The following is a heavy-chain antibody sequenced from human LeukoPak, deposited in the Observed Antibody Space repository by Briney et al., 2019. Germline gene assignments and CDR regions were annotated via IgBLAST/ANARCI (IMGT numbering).Heavy chain of an antibody. D-gene: IGHD3-22*01. J-gene: IGHJ6*02. V-gene: IGHV1-18*01. CDR3: AREYMWLSLYYYYGMDV. CDR1: GYTSTSYG. CDR2: ISAYNGNT. Sequence: ASVKVSCKASGYTSTSYGISWVRQAPGQGLEWMGWISAYNGNTNYAQKLQGRVTMTTDTSTSTAYMELRSLRSDDTAVYYCAREYMWLSLYYYYGMDVWGQGTTVTVSS.